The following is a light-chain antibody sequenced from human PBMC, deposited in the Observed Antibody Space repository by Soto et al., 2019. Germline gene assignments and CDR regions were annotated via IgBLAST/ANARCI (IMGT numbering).Light chain of an antibody. Sequence: EIVLTQSPATLALSPGERATLSCRASQSVSSFLAWYQQKPGQAPRLLIYDASKRATGISARFSGSGSGTDVTLTIRSLEPEEFAVYYCQQRSSWPLTFGGGTKVEIK. J-gene: IGKJ4*01. CDR2: DAS. CDR1: QSVSSF. V-gene: IGKV3-11*01. CDR3: QQRSSWPLT.